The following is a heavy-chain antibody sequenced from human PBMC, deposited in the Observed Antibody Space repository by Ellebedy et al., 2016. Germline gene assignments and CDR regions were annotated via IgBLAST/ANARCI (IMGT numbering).Heavy chain of an antibody. CDR3: AKDITAGGGPLEYYYGMDV. CDR2: ISWNSGST. CDR1: GFKFDDYA. V-gene: IGHV3-9*01. Sequence: GGSLRLXXVASGFKFDDYAMHWVRQAPGKGLEWVSGISWNSGSTNYADSVKGRFTISRDNAKNSLYLEMNSLRAEDTAFYYCAKDITAGGGPLEYYYGMDVWGQGTTVTVSS. D-gene: IGHD6-13*01. J-gene: IGHJ6*02.